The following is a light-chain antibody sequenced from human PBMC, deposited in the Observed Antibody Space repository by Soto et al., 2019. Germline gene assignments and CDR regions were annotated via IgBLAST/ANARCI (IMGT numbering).Light chain of an antibody. V-gene: IGLV1-40*01. CDR3: QSYDSSLSGSSYV. J-gene: IGLJ1*01. Sequence: QSVLTQPPSVSGAQGQRVTISCTGSSSNIGAGYDVHWYQQLPGTAPKLLIYGNSNRPSGVPDRFSGSKSGTSASLAITGLQAEDEADYYCQSYDSSLSGSSYVFGTGTKVTVL. CDR2: GNS. CDR1: SSNIGAGYD.